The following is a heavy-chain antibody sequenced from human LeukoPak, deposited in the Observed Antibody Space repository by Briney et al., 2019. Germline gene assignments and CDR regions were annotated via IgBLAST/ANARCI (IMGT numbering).Heavy chain of an antibody. CDR3: ARGPAGYN. D-gene: IGHD1-1*01. Sequence: GGSLILSCAASGFTVSSNHMSWVRESAGEGVEWASVIYSGGSTDYADSVKGRFTISRDNLKNTLYLQMNSLRAEDTAVYYRARGPAGYNWGQGTLVTFSS. CDR2: IYSGGST. V-gene: IGHV3-53*05. CDR1: GFTVSSNH. J-gene: IGHJ4*02.